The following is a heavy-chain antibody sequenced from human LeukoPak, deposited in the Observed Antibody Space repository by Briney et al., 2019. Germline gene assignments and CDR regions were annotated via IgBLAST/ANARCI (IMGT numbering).Heavy chain of an antibody. CDR2: INSDGSST. CDR3: AREGSYGQFDY. J-gene: IGHJ4*02. Sequence: GGSLRLSCAASGFTFSNYRMRWVRQAPGKGLVWVSRINSDGSSTSYADSVKGRFTISRDNAKNTLYLQMNSLRAEDTAVYYCAREGSYGQFDYWGQGTLVTVSS. D-gene: IGHD5-18*01. V-gene: IGHV3-74*01. CDR1: GFTFSNYR.